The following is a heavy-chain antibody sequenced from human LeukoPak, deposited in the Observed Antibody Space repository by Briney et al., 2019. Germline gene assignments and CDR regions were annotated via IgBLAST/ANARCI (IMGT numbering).Heavy chain of an antibody. CDR2: IDIYATKT. CDR3: ARAQYSSSWYYSDAFDI. D-gene: IGHD6-13*01. Sequence: GGSLRLSCATSGFTFSTYAMTWVRQAPGKGLEWVSAIDIYATKTNYADSVKGRFTISRDNAKNTLYLQMNSLRAEDTAVYYCARAQYSSSWYYSDAFDIWGQGTMVTVSS. V-gene: IGHV3-23*05. CDR1: GFTFSTYA. J-gene: IGHJ3*02.